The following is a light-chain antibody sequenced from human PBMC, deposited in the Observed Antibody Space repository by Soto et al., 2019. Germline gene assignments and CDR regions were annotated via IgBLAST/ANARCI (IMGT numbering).Light chain of an antibody. Sequence: DIQMTQSPSSVSASVGDRVTITCRASQGISSRFAWYQQKPGKAPNLLIYAASSLQSGVPSRFSGSGSETDYTLTIGSLQPEDFATCYCQQANSFPPTFGGGTKVEIK. CDR2: AAS. CDR1: QGISSR. CDR3: QQANSFPPT. J-gene: IGKJ4*01. V-gene: IGKV1-12*01.